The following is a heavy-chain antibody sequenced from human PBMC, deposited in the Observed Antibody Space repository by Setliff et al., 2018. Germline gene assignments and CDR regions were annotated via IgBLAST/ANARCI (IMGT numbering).Heavy chain of an antibody. D-gene: IGHD6-13*01. Sequence: ASVKVSCKASGYSLVTHYMHWVRQAPGQGLEWMGLINTGGGSSSYAPKFQGRVTMTRDTSTSTVYMEVNNLGSEDTAVYFCARAELASSGRKGVFDYWGQGTLVTVSS. J-gene: IGHJ4*02. CDR2: INTGGGSS. CDR1: GYSLVTHY. CDR3: ARAELASSGRKGVFDY. V-gene: IGHV1-46*01.